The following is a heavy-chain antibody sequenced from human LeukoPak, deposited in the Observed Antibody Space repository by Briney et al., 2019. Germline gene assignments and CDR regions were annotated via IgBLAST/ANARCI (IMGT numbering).Heavy chain of an antibody. CDR3: ARASTFWGNFDL. Sequence: GGSLRLSCAASGFTFSSYAMIWVRQAPGKGPEWVSSISGDGGGTYYADSVKGRFTISRDNSMNTLFLQMNSLRAEDTAIYSCARASTFWGNFDLWGQGTLVTVSS. J-gene: IGHJ4*02. D-gene: IGHD7-27*01. CDR2: ISGDGGGT. CDR1: GFTFSSYA. V-gene: IGHV3-23*01.